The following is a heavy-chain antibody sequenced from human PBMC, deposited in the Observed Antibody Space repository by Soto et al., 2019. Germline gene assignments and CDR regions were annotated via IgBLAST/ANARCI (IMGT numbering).Heavy chain of an antibody. D-gene: IGHD4-17*01. Sequence: GGSLRLSCAASGFTFSNAWMSWVRQAPGKGLEWVGRIKSKTDGGTTDYAAPVKGRITISSDDSKNTLYLQMNSLKTEDTAVYYCTTDWIAGTVTKNAFDIWGQGTMVTVSS. CDR2: IKSKTDGGTT. V-gene: IGHV3-15*01. J-gene: IGHJ3*02. CDR1: GFTFSNAW. CDR3: TTDWIAGTVTKNAFDI.